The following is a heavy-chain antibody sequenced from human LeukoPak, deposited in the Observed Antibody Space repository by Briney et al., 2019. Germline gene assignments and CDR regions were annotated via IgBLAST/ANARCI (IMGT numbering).Heavy chain of an antibody. Sequence: GGSLSLSCAASGFTFSSYSMSLVRQAPGKGLEWVSSISSSSSYIYYSDSVKGRFTISRDNAKNSLYLQMNSLRAEDTAVYYCASGGYGGPPDWGQGTLVTVSS. V-gene: IGHV3-21*01. CDR3: ASGGYGGPPD. J-gene: IGHJ4*02. CDR1: GFTFSSYS. D-gene: IGHD4-23*01. CDR2: ISSSSSYI.